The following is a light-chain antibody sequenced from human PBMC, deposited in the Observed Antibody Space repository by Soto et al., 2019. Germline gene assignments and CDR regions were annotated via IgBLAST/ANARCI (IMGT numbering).Light chain of an antibody. CDR1: QSISSY. CDR2: AAS. CDR3: QQSYSTLT. J-gene: IGKJ3*01. V-gene: IGKV1-39*01. Sequence: DIQMTQSPSSLSASVGDRVTITCRASQSISSYLNWYQQKPGKAPKLLIYAASSSQSGVTSRFSGSGSGTDFTLTISSLQPEDFETYYCQQSYSTLTCGRGTKVDSK.